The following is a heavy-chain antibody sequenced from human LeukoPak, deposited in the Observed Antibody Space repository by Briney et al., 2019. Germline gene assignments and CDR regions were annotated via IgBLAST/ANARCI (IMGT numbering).Heavy chain of an antibody. Sequence: GRSLRLSCAASGFTFSNYGMHWVRQAPGKGLEWVAVIWYDGSNKYYADSVKGRFTISRDNSKNTLYLQMNSLRAEDTAVYYCAREGSGYYYADYWGQGTLVTVS. D-gene: IGHD3-22*01. CDR2: IWYDGSNK. CDR1: GFTFSNYG. V-gene: IGHV3-33*01. J-gene: IGHJ4*02. CDR3: AREGSGYYYADY.